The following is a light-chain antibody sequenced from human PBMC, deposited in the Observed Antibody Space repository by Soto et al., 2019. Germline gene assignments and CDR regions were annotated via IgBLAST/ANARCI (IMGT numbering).Light chain of an antibody. CDR1: QSVSNNY. CDR2: GAS. J-gene: IGKJ1*01. Sequence: EIVLTQFPGTLSLSPGARATLSCRASQSVSNNYLAWYQKKPGQAPRLLIYGASNRATGIPDRFSGSGSGTDFTLTISRLEPEEFAVDDCQQYGSSGTFGQGTKVDIK. V-gene: IGKV3-20*01. CDR3: QQYGSSGT.